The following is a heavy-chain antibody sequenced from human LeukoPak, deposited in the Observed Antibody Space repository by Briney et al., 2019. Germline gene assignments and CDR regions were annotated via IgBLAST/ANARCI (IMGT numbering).Heavy chain of an antibody. CDR3: ARVGAIYYYYMDV. Sequence: SETLSLTCTVSGGSISSSSYYWGWIRQPPGKGLEWIGSIYYSGSTYYNPSLKSRVTISVDTSKNQFSLKLSSVTAADTAVYYCARVGAIYYYYMDVWGKGTTVTVTS. D-gene: IGHD1-26*01. CDR2: IYYSGST. V-gene: IGHV4-39*01. J-gene: IGHJ6*03. CDR1: GGSISSSSYY.